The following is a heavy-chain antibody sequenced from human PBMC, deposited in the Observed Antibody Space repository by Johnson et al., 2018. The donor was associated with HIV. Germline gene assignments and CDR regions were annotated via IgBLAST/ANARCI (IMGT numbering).Heavy chain of an antibody. V-gene: IGHV3-30*03. CDR3: ARVDRSWAFDI. J-gene: IGHJ3*02. D-gene: IGHD3-16*02. CDR1: GFSFSSYG. CDR2: ISFDGLNK. Sequence: QVQLVESGGGVVQPGGSLRLSCAASGFSFSSYGMHWVRQAPGQGLAWVAVISFDGLNKNYADSVQGQFTISRDNSKNTLFLHMNSLGADDTAVYYCARVDRSWAFDIWGQGTMVTVSS.